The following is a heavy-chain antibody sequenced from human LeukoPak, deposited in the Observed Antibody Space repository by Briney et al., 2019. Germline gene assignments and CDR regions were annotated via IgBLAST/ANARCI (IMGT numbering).Heavy chain of an antibody. J-gene: IGHJ4*02. CDR1: GFTFSRYA. V-gene: IGHV3-23*01. Sequence: GGSLRLSCAASGFTFSRYAMNWVRQAPGKGLEWFSVISGSGGSTYYADSVKGRFTISRDKSKNTLFLQMNSLRAEDTAVYYCAKGSVAAVVTFIDFWGQGTLVTVSS. CDR2: ISGSGGST. D-gene: IGHD6-13*01. CDR3: AKGSVAAVVTFIDF.